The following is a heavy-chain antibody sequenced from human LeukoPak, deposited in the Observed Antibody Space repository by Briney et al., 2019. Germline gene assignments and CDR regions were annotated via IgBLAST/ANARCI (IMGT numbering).Heavy chain of an antibody. V-gene: IGHV4-4*02. CDR3: ARGGDRSFDY. CDR1: GVSISSNLW. J-gene: IGHJ4*02. Sequence: SETLSLTCAVSGVSISSNLWWTWVRQPPGKGLGWIAEIHHSGSINYNPSLKGRVTISVDKAKNQFSLNLNSVTAADTAVYYCARGGDRSFDYWGQGTLVTVSS. D-gene: IGHD3-10*01. CDR2: IHHSGSI.